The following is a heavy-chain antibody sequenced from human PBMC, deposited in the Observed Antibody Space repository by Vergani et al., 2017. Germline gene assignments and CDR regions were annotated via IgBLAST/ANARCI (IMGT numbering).Heavy chain of an antibody. J-gene: IGHJ3*02. CDR2: IRSADTNT. CDR3: AREGVPDAFDI. Sequence: EVQLVESGGVLVQPGGSLRLSCAASGFTFSSSSMHWVRQAPGKGLEWVSAIRSADTNTYYADSVEGRFAISRDNAKTSLYLQMNSLRVEDTAVYYCAREGVPDAFDIWGQGTMVTVSS. V-gene: IGHV3-48*01. D-gene: IGHD4/OR15-4a*01. CDR1: GFTFSSSS.